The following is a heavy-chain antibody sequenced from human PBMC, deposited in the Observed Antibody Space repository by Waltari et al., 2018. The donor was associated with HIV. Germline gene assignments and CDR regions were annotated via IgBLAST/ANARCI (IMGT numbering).Heavy chain of an antibody. Sequence: KQSGPGLVEASHSIFLSCVLSGDSVSRDTAAWNWVRQSPAGGLQWLGRTYHRSEWHYDYSVSLKGRMVINLDTAKNQFSLHLSSVTPGDTATYYCVRDSYGFDTWGEGTLVNVPP. CDR2: TYHRSEWHY. J-gene: IGHJ5*02. V-gene: IGHV6-1*01. CDR3: VRDSYGFDT. D-gene: IGHD5-18*01. CDR1: GDSVSRDTAA.